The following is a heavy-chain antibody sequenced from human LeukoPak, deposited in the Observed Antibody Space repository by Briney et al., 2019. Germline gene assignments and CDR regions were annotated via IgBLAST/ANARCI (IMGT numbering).Heavy chain of an antibody. CDR3: ARVVTWFDP. V-gene: IGHV3-7*04. J-gene: IGHJ5*02. CDR2: IKEDGSMQ. CDR1: GFMFSSFW. Sequence: GGSLRFSCAASGFMFSSFWMSWVRPAPGKGLEWVAHIKEDGSMQSYVDSVKGRFTISRDNAKNSVYLQMNSLRAEDTAVYYCARVVTWFDPWGQGSLVTVSS.